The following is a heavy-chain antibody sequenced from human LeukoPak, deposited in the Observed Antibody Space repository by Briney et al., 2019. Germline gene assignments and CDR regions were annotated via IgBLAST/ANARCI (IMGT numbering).Heavy chain of an antibody. CDR3: SRGYSGGFDY. CDR1: GFTFSSYW. D-gene: IGHD2-15*01. J-gene: IGHJ4*02. V-gene: IGHV3-74*01. Sequence: GGSLRLSCAASGFTFSSYWMHWVRQAPGKGLVWVSGINSDGTSPIYADSVKGRFTISRDNAKRTLYLQMNSLRAEDTAVYYCSRGYSGGFDYWGQGTLVTVSS. CDR2: INSDGTSP.